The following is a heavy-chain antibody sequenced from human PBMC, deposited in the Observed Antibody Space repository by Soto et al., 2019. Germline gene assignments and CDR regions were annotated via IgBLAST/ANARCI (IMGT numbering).Heavy chain of an antibody. CDR1: GFTFTSYY. CDR2: INPSGGST. V-gene: IGHV1-46*01. Sequence: SVKVSCKASGFTFTSYYMHRVRQAPGQGLEWMGIINPSGGSTSYAQKFQGRVTMTRDTSTSTVYMELSSLRSQDTAVYYCARTAARQGYFDYWGQGALVTVSS. D-gene: IGHD6-6*01. J-gene: IGHJ4*02. CDR3: ARTAARQGYFDY.